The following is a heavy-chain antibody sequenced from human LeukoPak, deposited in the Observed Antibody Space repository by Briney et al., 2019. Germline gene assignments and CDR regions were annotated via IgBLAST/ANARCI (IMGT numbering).Heavy chain of an antibody. CDR1: GFTFSSYS. V-gene: IGHV3-21*01. Sequence: GSLRLSCAASGFTFSSYSMNWVRQAPGKGLEWVSSISSSSSYIYYADSVKGRFTISRDNAKNSLYLQMNSLRAEDTAVYYCARDFVPSPYYYYYYMDVWGKGTTVTVSS. D-gene: IGHD3-10*02. CDR2: ISSSSSYI. CDR3: ARDFVPSPYYYYYYMDV. J-gene: IGHJ6*03.